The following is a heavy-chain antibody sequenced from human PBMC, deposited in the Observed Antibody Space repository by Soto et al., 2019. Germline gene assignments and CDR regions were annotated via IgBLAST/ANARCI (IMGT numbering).Heavy chain of an antibody. J-gene: IGHJ6*02. CDR3: AGGSGSRYYYYYGMDV. D-gene: IGHD3-10*01. Sequence: EVQLVESGGGLVQPGGSLRLSCAASGFTFSSYWMHWVRQAPGKGLVWVSRINSDGSSTSYADSVKGRFTISRDNAKNTLYLQMTSLRAEDTAVYYCAGGSGSRYYYYYGMDVWGQGTTVTVSS. CDR2: INSDGSST. CDR1: GFTFSSYW. V-gene: IGHV3-74*01.